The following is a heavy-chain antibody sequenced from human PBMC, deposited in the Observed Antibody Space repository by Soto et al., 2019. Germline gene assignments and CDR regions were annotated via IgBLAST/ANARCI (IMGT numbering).Heavy chain of an antibody. V-gene: IGHV3-23*01. Sequence: GGSLRLSCAASGFSFVNDAMNWFRQAPGKGLEWVSGLSGSGTSTYYADSVKGRFTISRDNSRDTLFLQMNSLTADDTAVYYCARVSAVAGTFDYWGQGTLVTVSS. CDR3: ARVSAVAGTFDY. J-gene: IGHJ4*02. D-gene: IGHD6-19*01. CDR2: LSGSGTST. CDR1: GFSFVNDA.